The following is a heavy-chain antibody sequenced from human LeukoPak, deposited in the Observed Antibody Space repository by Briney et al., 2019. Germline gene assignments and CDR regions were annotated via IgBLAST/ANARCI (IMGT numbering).Heavy chain of an antibody. D-gene: IGHD4-23*01. V-gene: IGHV3-53*01. Sequence: GGFLRLSCAASGFTVSSNYMSWVRQAPGKGLEWVSVIYSGGSTYYADSVKGRFTISRDNYKNTLYLQMNSLRAEDTAVYYCATYGGNSPDWYFDLWGRGTLVTVSS. CDR1: GFTVSSNY. CDR2: IYSGGST. J-gene: IGHJ2*01. CDR3: ATYGGNSPDWYFDL.